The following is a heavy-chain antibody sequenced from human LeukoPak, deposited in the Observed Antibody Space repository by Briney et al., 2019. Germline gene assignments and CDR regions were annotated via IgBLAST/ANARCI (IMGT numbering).Heavy chain of an antibody. V-gene: IGHV3-21*01. CDR3: AREVVVTSRYEYYYYGMDV. D-gene: IGHD4-23*01. CDR2: ISSSSSYI. J-gene: IGHJ6*02. CDR1: GFTFSSYS. Sequence: PGGSLRLSCAASGFTFSSYSMNWVRQAPGKGLEWVSSISSSSSYIYYADSVKGRFTISRDNAKNSLYLQMNSLRAEDTAVYYCAREVVVTSRYEYYYYGMDVWGQGTTVTVSS.